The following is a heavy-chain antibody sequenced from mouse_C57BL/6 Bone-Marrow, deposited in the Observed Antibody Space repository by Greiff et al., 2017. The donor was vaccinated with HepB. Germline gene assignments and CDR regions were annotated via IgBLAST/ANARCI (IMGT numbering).Heavy chain of an antibody. CDR1: GFSLTSYG. CDR2: IWGVGST. Sequence: VHLVESGPGLVAPSQSLSITCTVSGFSLTSYGVDWVRQSPGKGLEWLGVIWGVGSTNYNSALKSRLSISKDNSKSQVFLKMNSLQTDDTAMYYCASGATTVVDFDYWGQGTTLTVSS. J-gene: IGHJ2*01. CDR3: ASGATTVVDFDY. D-gene: IGHD1-1*01. V-gene: IGHV2-6*01.